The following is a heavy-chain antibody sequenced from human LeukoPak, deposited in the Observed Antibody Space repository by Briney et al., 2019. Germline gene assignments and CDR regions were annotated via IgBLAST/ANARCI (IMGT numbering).Heavy chain of an antibody. Sequence: PSETLSLTCAVSGGSISSSNWWSWVRQPPGKGLEWIGSIHYGGYTYYNPSLKSRVTISVDTSKNQFSLKLSSVTAADTAIYYCQSRFLEWLLDDWGQGTLVTVSS. D-gene: IGHD3-3*01. CDR2: IHYGGYT. V-gene: IGHV4-39*01. J-gene: IGHJ4*02. CDR1: GGSISSSNW. CDR3: QSRFLEWLLDD.